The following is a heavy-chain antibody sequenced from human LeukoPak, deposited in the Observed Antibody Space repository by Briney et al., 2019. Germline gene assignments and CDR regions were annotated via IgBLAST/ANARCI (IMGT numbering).Heavy chain of an antibody. Sequence: PGGSLRLSCAASGFTFSSYGMSWVRQAPGKGLEWVSYISSSSSTIYYADSVKGRFTISRDNAKNSLYLQMNSLRAEDTAVYYCARGTYYYDSSGYPDYYYYYMDVWGKGTTVTVSS. CDR1: GFTFSSYG. V-gene: IGHV3-48*01. CDR3: ARGTYYYDSSGYPDYYYYYMDV. D-gene: IGHD3-22*01. J-gene: IGHJ6*03. CDR2: ISSSSSTI.